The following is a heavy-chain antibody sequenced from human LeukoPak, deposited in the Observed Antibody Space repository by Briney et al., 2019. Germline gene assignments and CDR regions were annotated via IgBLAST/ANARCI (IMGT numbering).Heavy chain of an antibody. V-gene: IGHV3-33*03. CDR2: IWYDGSIK. D-gene: IGHD3-10*02. CDR3: AELGITMIGGV. J-gene: IGHJ6*04. Sequence: PGGSLRLSCAASGFTFSSYAMHWVRQAPGKGLEWVAFIWYDGSIKYYADSVKGRFTISRDNSKNTLYLQINSLRAEDTAVYYCAELGITMIGGVWGKGTTVTISS. CDR1: GFTFSSYA.